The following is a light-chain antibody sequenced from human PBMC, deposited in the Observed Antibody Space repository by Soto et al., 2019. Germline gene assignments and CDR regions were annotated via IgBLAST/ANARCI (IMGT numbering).Light chain of an antibody. Sequence: QSVLTQPPSLSGTPGQTVTISCIGSRSNIGSDIVHWYQQLPGTAPTHLIYMNSQRPSGVPVRFSGSKSGTSASLVITGRRPEDEADYYCVAWDDNLGSRVFGGGTKLTVL. CDR3: VAWDDNLGSRV. CDR1: RSNIGSDI. V-gene: IGLV1-47*01. J-gene: IGLJ3*02. CDR2: MNS.